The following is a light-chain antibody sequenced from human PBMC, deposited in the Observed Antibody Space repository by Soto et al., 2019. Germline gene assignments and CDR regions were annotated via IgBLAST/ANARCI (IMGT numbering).Light chain of an antibody. V-gene: IGKV3-15*01. Sequence: EIVMTQSPATLSVSPRERATLSCRASQSVSSNLAWYQQKPGQAPRLLIYGASTRATGISARFSGSGSGTEFSLTISSLQSEDLAVYYCQQYNNWLPLAFGGGTKVEIK. CDR3: QQYNNWLPLA. CDR2: GAS. J-gene: IGKJ4*01. CDR1: QSVSSN.